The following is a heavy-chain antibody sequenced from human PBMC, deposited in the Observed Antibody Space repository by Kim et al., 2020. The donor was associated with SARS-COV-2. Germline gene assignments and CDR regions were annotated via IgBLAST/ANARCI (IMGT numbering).Heavy chain of an antibody. Sequence: ASVKVSCKASGYTFTNHGITWVRQAPGQGLEWMGWMATYNDGTAYAERVQGRVTMTKDTSTNTAFLELRSLTSDDTAVYYCARDGGRSAGGHDKWGQGTL. D-gene: IGHD3-16*01. CDR1: GYTFTNHG. V-gene: IGHV1-18*01. CDR3: ARDGGRSAGGHDK. CDR2: MATYNDGT. J-gene: IGHJ4*02.